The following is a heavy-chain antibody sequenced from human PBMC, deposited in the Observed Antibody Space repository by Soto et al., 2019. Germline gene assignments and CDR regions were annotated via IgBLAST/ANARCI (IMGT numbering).Heavy chain of an antibody. D-gene: IGHD5-18*01. CDR2: IWYDGSNK. CDR3: ARALLGYSYGTFDY. J-gene: IGHJ4*02. CDR1: GFTFSSYG. V-gene: IGHV3-33*01. Sequence: PGGSLRLSCAASGFTFSSYGMHWVRQAPGKGLEWVAVIWYDGSNKYYADSVKGRFTISRDNSKNTLYLQMNSLRAEDTAVYYCARALLGYSYGTFDYWGQGTLVTVFS.